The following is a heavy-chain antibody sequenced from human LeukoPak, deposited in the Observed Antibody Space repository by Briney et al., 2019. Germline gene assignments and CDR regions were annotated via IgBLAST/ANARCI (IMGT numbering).Heavy chain of an antibody. CDR2: ISSNGGRT. V-gene: IGHV3-64D*06. CDR1: GFTFSSYA. Sequence: GGSLRLSCAASGFTFSSYAMYWVRQSPGKELEYVSAISSNGGRTYYADSVKGRFTISRDNSKNTLYLQMSSLRAEDTALYYCVRDLQGGSVSDSYWGPGSLVTVSS. D-gene: IGHD2-8*01. CDR3: VRDLQGGSVSDSY. J-gene: IGHJ4*02.